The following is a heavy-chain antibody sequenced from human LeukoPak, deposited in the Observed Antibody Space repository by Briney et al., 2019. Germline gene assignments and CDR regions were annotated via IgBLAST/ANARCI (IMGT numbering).Heavy chain of an antibody. Sequence: GGSLRLSCAASGFTFSAYWMTWVRQAPGKGLAWVANIIEGGDVKYYVDSVKGRFTISKDNTKNSLYLQMTSLRADDTAVYYCARVGKNGWDFDHWGQGTLVTVSS. CDR2: IIEGGDVK. CDR3: ARVGKNGWDFDH. D-gene: IGHD6-19*01. V-gene: IGHV3-7*01. CDR1: GFTFSAYW. J-gene: IGHJ4*02.